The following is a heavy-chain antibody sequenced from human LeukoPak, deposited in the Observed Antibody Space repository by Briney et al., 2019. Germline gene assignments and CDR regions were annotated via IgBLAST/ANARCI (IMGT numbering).Heavy chain of an antibody. D-gene: IGHD1-26*01. Sequence: ASVKVSCKASGYTLIDYYIHWVRQAPGQGLEWMGWINPKSGDTKYAQKFQARVIMTRDTSISTVYLELTSLRSDDTAVYYCARVSPVGATKSAPDYWGQGTLVTVSS. CDR2: INPKSGDT. J-gene: IGHJ4*02. V-gene: IGHV1-2*02. CDR1: GYTLIDYY. CDR3: ARVSPVGATKSAPDY.